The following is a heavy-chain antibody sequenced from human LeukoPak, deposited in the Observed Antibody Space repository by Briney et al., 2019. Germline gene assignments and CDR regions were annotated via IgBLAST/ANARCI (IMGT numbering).Heavy chain of an antibody. CDR3: ARQILYSSSWYYWFDP. CDR1: GYTFTRYW. CDR2: IYPGDSDT. J-gene: IGHJ5*02. D-gene: IGHD6-13*01. V-gene: IGHV5-51*01. Sequence: GESLKISCKGSGYTFTRYWIGWVRQMPGKGLEWMGIIYPGDSDTRYSPSFQGQVTISADKSISTAYLQWSSLKASDTAMYYCARQILYSSSWYYWFDPWGQGTLVTVSS.